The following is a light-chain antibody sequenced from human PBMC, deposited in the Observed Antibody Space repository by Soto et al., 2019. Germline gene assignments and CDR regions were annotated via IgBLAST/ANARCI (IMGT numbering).Light chain of an antibody. Sequence: QSVLTQPASVSGSPGQSITISCTGTSSDVGGYKYVSWYQQHPGKAPKLMIYEVSNRPSGASNRFSASKSGNTASLTISGLQAEDEADYYCSSYTSSSTLFVFGTGTKLTVL. CDR1: SSDVGGYKY. V-gene: IGLV2-14*01. J-gene: IGLJ1*01. CDR3: SSYTSSSTLFV. CDR2: EVS.